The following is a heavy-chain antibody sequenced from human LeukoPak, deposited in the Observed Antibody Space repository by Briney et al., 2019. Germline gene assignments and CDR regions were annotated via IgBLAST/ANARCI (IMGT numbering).Heavy chain of an antibody. CDR2: FDPEDGET. V-gene: IGHV1-24*01. CDR1: GYTLTELS. CDR3: ATGYYGSGSYYSPHFDY. J-gene: IGHJ4*02. D-gene: IGHD3-10*01. Sequence: GASVKVSCKVSGYTLTELSMHWVRQAPGKGLEWMGGFDPEDGETIYAQKFQGRVTMTEDTSTDTAYMEPSSLRSEDTAVYYCATGYYGSGSYYSPHFDYWGQGTLVTVSS.